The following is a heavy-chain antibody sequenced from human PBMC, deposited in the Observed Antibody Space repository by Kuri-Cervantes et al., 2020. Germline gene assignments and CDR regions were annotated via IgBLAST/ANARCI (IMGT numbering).Heavy chain of an antibody. D-gene: IGHD5-12*01. Sequence: SQTLSLTCALYGGSFSGYFWRWIRQPPGKGLEWMGEINHSGSTNHNPSLKSRVTISIDTSKNHFSLRLSSVTAADTAFYYCASAYSGRYFDYWGQGVPVTVSS. CDR2: INHSGST. CDR1: GGSFSGYF. CDR3: ASAYSGRYFDY. J-gene: IGHJ4*02. V-gene: IGHV4-34*01.